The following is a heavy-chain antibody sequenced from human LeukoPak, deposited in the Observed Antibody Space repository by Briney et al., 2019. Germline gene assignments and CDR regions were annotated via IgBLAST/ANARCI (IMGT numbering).Heavy chain of an antibody. CDR2: IDTSGNT. V-gene: IGHV4-4*07. Sequence: SETLSLTCTVSGDSITGYYWGWIRQPAGKGLEWIGRIDTSGNTNYKPSLKSRVTMSVDTSKNQFSLKLSSVTAADTAVYYCARVSSSWYQDWYFDLWGRGTLVTVSS. CDR3: ARVSSSWYQDWYFDL. CDR1: GDSITGYY. J-gene: IGHJ2*01. D-gene: IGHD6-13*01.